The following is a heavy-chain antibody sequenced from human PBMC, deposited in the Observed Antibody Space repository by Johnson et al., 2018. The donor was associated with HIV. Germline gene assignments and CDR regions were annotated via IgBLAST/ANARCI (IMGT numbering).Heavy chain of an antibody. J-gene: IGHJ3*02. CDR1: GFTFSSYA. CDR3: AREVAIGYSYGYDAFDI. V-gene: IGHV3-66*01. D-gene: IGHD5-18*01. Sequence: VQLVESGGGLVQPGGSLRLSCAASGFTFSSYAMYWVRQAPGKGLEWVSVLFSGDTTYYVDSVKGRFTISRDNSKNTLYLQMNSLRAEDTAVYYCAREVAIGYSYGYDAFDIWGQGTMVTVSS. CDR2: LFSGDTT.